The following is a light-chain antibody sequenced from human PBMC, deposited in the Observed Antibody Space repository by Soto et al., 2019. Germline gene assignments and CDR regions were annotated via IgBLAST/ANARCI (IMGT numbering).Light chain of an antibody. V-gene: IGLV1-47*01. CDR2: RNN. Sequence: QSVLTQPPSASGTPGQRVTISCSGSSSNIGSNYVYWYQQLPGTAPNLLIYRNNQRPSGVPDRFSGSKSGTSASLAISGLRSEDKADYYCAAWDDSLSGPVVFGGGTKLTVL. J-gene: IGLJ2*01. CDR1: SSNIGSNY. CDR3: AAWDDSLSGPVV.